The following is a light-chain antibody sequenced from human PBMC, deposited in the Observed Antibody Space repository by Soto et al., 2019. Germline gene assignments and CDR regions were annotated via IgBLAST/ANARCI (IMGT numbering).Light chain of an antibody. CDR3: AAWDDSLSVVV. V-gene: IGLV1-47*01. CDR2: RNN. CDR1: SSNIGSNY. Sequence: QPVLTQPPSASGTPGQRVTISCSGSSSNIGSNYVYWYQQLPRTAPKLLIYRNNQRPSGVPDRFSGSKSGTSASLAISGLRSEDEADYYCAAWDDSLSVVVFGGGTKLTVL. J-gene: IGLJ2*01.